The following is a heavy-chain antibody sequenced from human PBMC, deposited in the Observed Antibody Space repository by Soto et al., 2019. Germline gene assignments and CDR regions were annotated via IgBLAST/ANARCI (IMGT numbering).Heavy chain of an antibody. Sequence: ASVKVSCKASGYTFTGYYMHWVRQAPGQGLEWMGWINPNSGGTNYAQKFQGRVTMTRDTSISTAYMELSRLRSDDTAVYYCARAPRRTHYDYVWGSYRYYPFDYWGQGTLVTVSS. CDR1: GYTFTGYY. CDR2: INPNSGGT. V-gene: IGHV1-2*02. CDR3: ARAPRRTHYDYVWGSYRYYPFDY. D-gene: IGHD3-16*02. J-gene: IGHJ4*02.